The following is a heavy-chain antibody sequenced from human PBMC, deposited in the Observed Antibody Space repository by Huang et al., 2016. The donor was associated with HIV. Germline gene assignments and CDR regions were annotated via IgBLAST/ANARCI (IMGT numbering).Heavy chain of an antibody. D-gene: IGHD6-13*01. Sequence: EVQLLESGGGLVQPGGSLRLSCAASGFTFSSYAMSWVRQAPGKGLGGVSVIRGGGGSTYYADSVKGRFTISRDNSKNTLYLQMNSLRAEDAAVYYCAKDPYSSSWFDHFDYWGQGTLVTVSS. CDR2: IRGGGGST. CDR1: GFTFSSYA. CDR3: AKDPYSSSWFDHFDY. J-gene: IGHJ4*02. V-gene: IGHV3-23*01.